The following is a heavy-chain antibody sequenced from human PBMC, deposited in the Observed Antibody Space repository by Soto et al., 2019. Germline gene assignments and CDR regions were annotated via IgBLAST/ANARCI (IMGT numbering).Heavy chain of an antibody. V-gene: IGHV4-59*01. CDR2: IYYSGST. CDR1: GGPISSYY. J-gene: IGHJ4*02. Sequence: SETLSLTCTVSGGPISSYYWSWIRQPPGKGLEWIGYIYYSGSTNYNPSLKSRVTISVDTSKNQFSLKLSSVTAADTAVYYCARGSSWYGYWGQGTQVTVSS. D-gene: IGHD6-13*01. CDR3: ARGSSWYGY.